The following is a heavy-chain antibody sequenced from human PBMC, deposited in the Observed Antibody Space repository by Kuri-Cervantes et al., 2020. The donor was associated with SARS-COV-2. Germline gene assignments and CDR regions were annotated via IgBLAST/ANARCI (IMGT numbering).Heavy chain of an antibody. CDR2: ISYSGST. V-gene: IGHV4-59*01. CDR3: ARQMGYSSGHLYYYYYMDV. Sequence: GSLRLSCTVSGGSISTYYWSWFRQPPGKGLEWIGYISYSGSTNYNPSLKSRVTMSVDTSKNQFSLKLNSVTAADTAVYYCARQMGYSSGHLYYYYYMDVWGKGTTVTVSS. D-gene: IGHD6-19*01. J-gene: IGHJ6*03. CDR1: GGSISTYY.